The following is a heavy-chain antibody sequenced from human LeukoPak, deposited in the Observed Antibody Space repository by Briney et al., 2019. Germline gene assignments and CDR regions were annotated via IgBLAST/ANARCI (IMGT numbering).Heavy chain of an antibody. Sequence: GGSLRLSCAASGFTFSNYAITWVRQAPGKGLEWVSVISVSAGSTYYADSVKGRFTITRDNSKNTLYLQMNSLRAEDTAVYYCAKVFDFWTGYHGDYWGQGALVTVSS. CDR2: ISVSAGST. CDR1: GFTFSNYA. D-gene: IGHD3/OR15-3a*01. CDR3: AKVFDFWTGYHGDY. J-gene: IGHJ4*02. V-gene: IGHV3-23*01.